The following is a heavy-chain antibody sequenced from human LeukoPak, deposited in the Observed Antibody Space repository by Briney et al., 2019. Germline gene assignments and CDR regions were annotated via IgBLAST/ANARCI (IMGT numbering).Heavy chain of an antibody. Sequence: SETLSLTSTVSGASISNYYWSWIRLSPGKVLEWIGYMLYSGSTNQNPSLRSRVTISVDTSKNQVSLKLSSVTAADTAVYYCARSDIWGSYRFLDYWGQGALVTVSS. D-gene: IGHD3-16*02. CDR2: MLYSGST. J-gene: IGHJ4*02. CDR1: GASISNYY. V-gene: IGHV4-59*08. CDR3: ARSDIWGSYRFLDY.